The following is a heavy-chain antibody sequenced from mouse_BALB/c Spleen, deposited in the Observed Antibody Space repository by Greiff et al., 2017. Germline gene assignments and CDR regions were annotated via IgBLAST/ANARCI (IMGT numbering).Heavy chain of an antibody. CDR3: ARFGNPYAMDY. CDR1: GYTFTSYV. Sequence: LQESGPELVKPGASVKMSCKASGYTFTSYVMHWVKQKPGQGLEWIGYINPYNDGTKYNEKFKGKATLTSDKSSSTAYMELSSLTSEDSAVYYCARFGNPYAMDYWGQGTSVTVSS. J-gene: IGHJ4*01. CDR2: INPYNDGT. V-gene: IGHV1-14*01. D-gene: IGHD2-1*01.